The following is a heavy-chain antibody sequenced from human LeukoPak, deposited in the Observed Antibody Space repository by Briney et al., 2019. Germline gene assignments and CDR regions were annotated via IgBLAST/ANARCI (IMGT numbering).Heavy chain of an antibody. CDR2: INHSGST. Sequence: PSETLCLTCAVYGGSFSGYYWSWIRQPPGKGLEWIGEINHSGSTNYNPSLKSRVTISVDTSKNQFSLKLSSVTAADTAVYYCARGLRRGDYWGQGTLVTVSS. CDR3: ARGLRRGDY. CDR1: GGSFSGYY. J-gene: IGHJ4*02. V-gene: IGHV4-34*01.